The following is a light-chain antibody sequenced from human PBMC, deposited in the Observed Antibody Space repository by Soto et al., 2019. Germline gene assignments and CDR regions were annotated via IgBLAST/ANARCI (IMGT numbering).Light chain of an antibody. CDR1: QGISSY. V-gene: IGKV1-9*01. CDR3: QQLNSYPLVT. J-gene: IGKJ1*01. Sequence: IQLTQSPSSLSASVGDRVTITCRASQGISSYLAWYQQKPGKAPKLLIYASFTLQSGVPSRFSGSGSGTDFTLTIIGLQPEDFATYYCQQLNSYPLVTFGQGTNVEIK. CDR2: ASF.